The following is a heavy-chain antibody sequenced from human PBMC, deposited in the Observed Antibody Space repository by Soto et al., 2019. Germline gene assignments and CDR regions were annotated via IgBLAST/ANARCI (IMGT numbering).Heavy chain of an antibody. Sequence: EVQLVESGGAVVQPGRSLRLSCVASGFNFDDSAMNWVRQVPGKGLEWVSGITWNSGHILYADSVKGRFTISRDNAKKSVYLELKSLRPAATALYNCAKGRRSMIVGVMDYWAPGPPVTVSS. CDR3: AKGRRSMIVGVMDY. D-gene: IGHD3-22*01. V-gene: IGHV3-9*01. CDR2: ITWNSGHI. J-gene: IGHJ4*02. CDR1: GFNFDDSA.